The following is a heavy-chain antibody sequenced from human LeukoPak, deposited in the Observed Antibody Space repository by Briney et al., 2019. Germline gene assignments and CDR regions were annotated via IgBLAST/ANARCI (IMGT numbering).Heavy chain of an antibody. J-gene: IGHJ5*02. D-gene: IGHD1-26*01. CDR2: IDRPAKSYAT. CDR1: GFTLSDSA. Sequence: GGPLRLSCAASGFTLSDSAIHWVRQASGKGVEWVGLIDRPAKSYATAYGASVGGRFTTSRDDSKNTAYLQMDSLKTEDTALYYCTRDRGTYNWLDPWGQGTLVTVSS. CDR3: TRDRGTYNWLDP. V-gene: IGHV3-73*01.